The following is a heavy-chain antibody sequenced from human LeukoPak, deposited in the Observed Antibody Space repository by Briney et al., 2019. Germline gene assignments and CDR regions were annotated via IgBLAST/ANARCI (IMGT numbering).Heavy chain of an antibody. D-gene: IGHD6-6*01. CDR2: ISYDGSNK. J-gene: IGHJ4*02. CDR3: ARPYRSYSSSSASSY. Sequence: PGGSLRLSCAASGFTFSSYAMHWVRQAPGKGLEWVAVISYDGSNKYYADSVKGRFTISRDNSKNTLYLQMNSLRAEDTAVYYCARPYRSYSSSSASSYWGQGTLVTVSS. V-gene: IGHV3-30*04. CDR1: GFTFSSYA.